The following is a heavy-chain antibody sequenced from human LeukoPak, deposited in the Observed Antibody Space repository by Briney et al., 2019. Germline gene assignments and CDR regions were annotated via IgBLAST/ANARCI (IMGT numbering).Heavy chain of an antibody. D-gene: IGHD6-13*01. CDR1: GDSFPTYW. CDR3: ARSGTIATRRNCIDY. J-gene: IGHJ4*02. V-gene: IGHV5-51*01. Sequence: AESPKISRKRSGDSFPTYWICWVRQMPRERVEWRGIFYPGNYDTKYSPSLEGGVTISADKSISTAYLKWSSVKAADTAVYYCARSGTIATRRNCIDYWGQGTLVTVSS. CDR2: FYPGNYDT.